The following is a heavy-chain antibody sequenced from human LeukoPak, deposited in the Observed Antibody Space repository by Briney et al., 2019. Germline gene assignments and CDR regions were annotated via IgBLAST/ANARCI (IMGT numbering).Heavy chain of an antibody. V-gene: IGHV5-51*01. CDR2: IFPGDSDT. D-gene: IGHD3-22*01. Sequence: GESLKISCKGSGYSFTNYWIGWVRQMPGKGLEWMGIIFPGDSDTRYSPSFQGQVTISADKSISTVFLQWSSLKASDTAMYHCGRRQDSSGYSDAFDIWGQGTMVTVSS. J-gene: IGHJ3*02. CDR1: GYSFTNYW. CDR3: GRRQDSSGYSDAFDI.